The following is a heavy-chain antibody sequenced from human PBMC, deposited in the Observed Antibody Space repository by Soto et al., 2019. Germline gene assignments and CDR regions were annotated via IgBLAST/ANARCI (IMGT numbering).Heavy chain of an antibody. CDR2: INHRGST. J-gene: IGHJ6*03. Sequence: SETLSLTCAVYGGSFSDYYWSWIRQPPGKGLEWIGEINHRGSTNYNPSLKSRVIISVDTSKNQFSLTLNSVTAADTATYYCARGGISHWAYFYYMDVWDRGTTVTVSS. V-gene: IGHV4-34*01. D-gene: IGHD2-21*01. CDR1: GGSFSDYY. CDR3: ARGGISHWAYFYYMDV.